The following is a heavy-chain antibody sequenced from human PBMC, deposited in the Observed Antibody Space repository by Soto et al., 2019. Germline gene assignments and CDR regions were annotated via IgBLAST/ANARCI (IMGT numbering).Heavy chain of an antibody. J-gene: IGHJ6*02. CDR2: IYYSGST. V-gene: IGHV4-39*01. D-gene: IGHD4-17*01. Sequence: QLQLQESGPGLVKPSETLSLTCTVSGGSISSSSYYWGWIRQPPGKGLEWIGRIYYSGSTYYNPSTTRRVTISVDTSKNQSSLKSSSVTAADTAVYYCARPDYGDYGMDVWGQGTTVTVSS. CDR3: ARPDYGDYGMDV. CDR1: GGSISSSSYY.